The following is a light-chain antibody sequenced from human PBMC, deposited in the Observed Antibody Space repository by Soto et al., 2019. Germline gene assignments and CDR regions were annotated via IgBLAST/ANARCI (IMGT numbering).Light chain of an antibody. J-gene: IGKJ4*01. Sequence: DIQMTQSPSSLSASVGDRVTITCRASQTTNNYLNWYQQKPGKAPKLLIYAASSLQSGVPTRFSGSGSGTDFTPTITSLQPEDFATYYCQQSYTTPLTFGGGTKVDIK. CDR2: AAS. CDR3: QQSYTTPLT. CDR1: QTTNNY. V-gene: IGKV1-39*01.